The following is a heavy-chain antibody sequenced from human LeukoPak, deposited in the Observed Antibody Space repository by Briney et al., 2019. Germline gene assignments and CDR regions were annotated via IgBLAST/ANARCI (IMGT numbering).Heavy chain of an antibody. CDR2: IYYRGST. CDR1: GGSISSYY. CDR3: ARVDRALRYYDFWGGKSPNWFDP. V-gene: IGHV4-59*01. J-gene: IGHJ5*02. Sequence: PSETLSLTCTVSGGSISSYYWSWIRQPPGKGLEWIGYIYYRGSTSYNPSLKSRVTISLDTSKNQFSLKLSSVTAADTAVYYCARVDRALRYYDFWGGKSPNWFDPWGQGTLVTVSS. D-gene: IGHD3-3*01.